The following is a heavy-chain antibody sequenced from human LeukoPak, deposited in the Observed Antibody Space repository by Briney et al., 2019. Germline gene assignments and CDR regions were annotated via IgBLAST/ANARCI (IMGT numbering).Heavy chain of an antibody. J-gene: IGHJ3*02. D-gene: IGHD3-10*01. CDR2: ISYDGSNK. Sequence: GGSLRLSCAASGFTFSSYGMHWVRQAPGKGLEWVAVISYDGSNKYYADSVKGRFTISRDNSKNTLYLQMDSLRAEDTAVYYCAKDLWFSNAFDIWGQGTMVTVSS. CDR3: AKDLWFSNAFDI. V-gene: IGHV3-30*18. CDR1: GFTFSSYG.